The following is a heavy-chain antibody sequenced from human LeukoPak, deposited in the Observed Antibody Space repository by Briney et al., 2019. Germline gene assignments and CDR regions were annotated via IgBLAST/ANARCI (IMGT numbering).Heavy chain of an antibody. D-gene: IGHD3-10*01. CDR3: ARADSEYYYGSGSYYPVDY. V-gene: IGHV1-18*01. J-gene: IGHJ4*02. Sequence: GASVKVSCKASGYTFTSYGISWVRQAAGQGLEWMGWISAYNGNTNYAQKLQGRVTMTTDTSTSTAYMELRSLRSDDTAVYYCARADSEYYYGSGSYYPVDYWGQGTLVTVSS. CDR1: GYTFTSYG. CDR2: ISAYNGNT.